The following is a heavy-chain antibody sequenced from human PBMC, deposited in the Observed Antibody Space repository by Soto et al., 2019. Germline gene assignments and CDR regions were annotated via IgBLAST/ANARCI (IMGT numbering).Heavy chain of an antibody. CDR3: ARLEGLATISYYFDF. Sequence: QLQLQESGPGLVKPSETLSLTGSVSDDSINSDNYYWGWIRQPPGKGREWIGSIYYRGNAYYNPSLQTRVTISLDKSRSQFSLKLNSVTAADSAVYFCARLEGLATISYYFDFWGPGALVTVSS. V-gene: IGHV4-39*01. D-gene: IGHD3-9*01. CDR2: IYYRGNA. CDR1: DDSINSDNYY. J-gene: IGHJ4*02.